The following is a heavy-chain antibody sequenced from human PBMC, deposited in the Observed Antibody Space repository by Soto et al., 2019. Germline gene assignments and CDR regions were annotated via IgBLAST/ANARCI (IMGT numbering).Heavy chain of an antibody. J-gene: IGHJ6*02. CDR1: GYSIASGYY. CDR3: ARTFDYYGMDV. Sequence: SETLSLTCTVSGYSIASGYYWAWIRQSPGKGLEWIGSIYHAGSVYYNPSLNSRVAVSLDTSKNHFSLKLTSVTAADTAVYYCARTFDYYGMDVWGQGTTVTVSS. V-gene: IGHV4-38-2*02. CDR2: IYHAGSV.